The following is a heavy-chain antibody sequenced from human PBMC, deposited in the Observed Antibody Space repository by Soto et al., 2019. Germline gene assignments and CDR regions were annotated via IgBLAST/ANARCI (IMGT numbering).Heavy chain of an antibody. J-gene: IGHJ4*02. CDR1: GFTFSNYA. V-gene: IGHV3-23*01. D-gene: IGHD3-9*01. CDR3: AKGRRDDVLTGFYLTYFNY. Sequence: EVQLLESGGGWVQPGGSLRLSCAASGFTFSNYAMSWVRQAPGKGLKWVSSISGSGDRTFSADSLKGLFAISRENSRNMLFLQIISLRADDTAVYYCAKGRRDDVLTGFYLTYFNYWGQGTQVTVPS. CDR2: ISGSGDRT.